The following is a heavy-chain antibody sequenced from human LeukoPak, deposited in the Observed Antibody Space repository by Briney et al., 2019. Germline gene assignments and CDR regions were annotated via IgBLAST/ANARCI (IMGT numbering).Heavy chain of an antibody. CDR1: GFTFSSYA. Sequence: GGSLRLSSAASGFTFSSYAMSWVRQAPGKGLEWVSAISGSGGSTYYADSVKGRFTISRDNSKNTLYLQMNSLRAEGTAVYYCANSKRPRAFDYWGQGTLVTVSS. CDR3: ANSKRPRAFDY. V-gene: IGHV3-23*01. CDR2: ISGSGGST. J-gene: IGHJ4*02.